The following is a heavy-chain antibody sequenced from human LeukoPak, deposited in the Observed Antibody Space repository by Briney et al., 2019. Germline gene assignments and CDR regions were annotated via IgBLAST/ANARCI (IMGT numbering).Heavy chain of an antibody. D-gene: IGHD3-10*01. J-gene: IGHJ4*02. CDR2: INHSGST. CDR3: ARGLIRGYYFDY. CDR1: GGSFSGYY. V-gene: IGHV4-34*01. Sequence: SETLSLTCAVYGGSFSGYYWSWIRQPPGKGLEWIGEINHSGSTNCNPSLKSRVTISVDTSKNQFSLKLSSVTAADTAVYYCARGLIRGYYFDYWGQGTLVTVSS.